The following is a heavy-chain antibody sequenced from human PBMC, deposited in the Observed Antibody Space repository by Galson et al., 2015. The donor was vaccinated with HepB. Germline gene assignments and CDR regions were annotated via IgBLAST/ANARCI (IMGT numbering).Heavy chain of an antibody. CDR2: IYYSGST. D-gene: IGHD3-9*01. V-gene: IGHV4-39*07. CDR3: ARDNDDILTGYPNWFDP. J-gene: IGHJ5*02. Sequence: ETLSLTCTVSGGSISSSSYYWGWIRQPPGKGLEWIGSIYYSGSTYYNPSLKSRVTISVDTSKNQFSLKLSSVTAADTAVYYCARDNDDILTGYPNWFDPWGQGTLVTVSS. CDR1: GGSISSSSYY.